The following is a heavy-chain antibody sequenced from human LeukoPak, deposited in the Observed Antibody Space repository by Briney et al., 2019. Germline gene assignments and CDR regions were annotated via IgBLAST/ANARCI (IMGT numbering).Heavy chain of an antibody. V-gene: IGHV4-39*01. J-gene: IGHJ3*02. CDR1: GGSISSSSYY. Sequence: SETLSLTCTVSGGSISSSSYYWGWIRQPPGKGLEWIGSIYYSGSTYYNPSLKSRVTISVYTSKNQFSLKLSSVTAADTAVYYCARRGAVLAGRAFDIWGQGTMVTVSS. D-gene: IGHD3-10*01. CDR3: ARRGAVLAGRAFDI. CDR2: IYYSGST.